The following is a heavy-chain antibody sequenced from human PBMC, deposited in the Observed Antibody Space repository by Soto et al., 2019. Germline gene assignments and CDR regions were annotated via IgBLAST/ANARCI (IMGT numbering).Heavy chain of an antibody. Sequence: PGESLKISCKGSGYSFTSYWIGWVRQMPGKGLEWMGIIYPGDSDTRYSPSFQGQVTISADKSISTAYLQWSSLKASDTAMYYCAILRGSGWYTGYFDYWGQGTLVTVSS. J-gene: IGHJ4*02. CDR1: GYSFTSYW. CDR2: IYPGDSDT. D-gene: IGHD6-19*01. CDR3: AILRGSGWYTGYFDY. V-gene: IGHV5-51*01.